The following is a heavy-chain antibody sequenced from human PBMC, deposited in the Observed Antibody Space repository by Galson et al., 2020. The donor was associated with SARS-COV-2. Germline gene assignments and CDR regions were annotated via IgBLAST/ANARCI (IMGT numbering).Heavy chain of an antibody. Sequence: ETSETLSLTCTVSGGSISTYYWSWIRQPPGKRLEYIGYIYYSGSTHYNPSLRSRVTISLDTSKNQFSLKLSSVTAADTAVYYCARHEGAIRPFDYWGQGSLVTVSS. J-gene: IGHJ4*02. D-gene: IGHD2-21*01. CDR1: GGSISTYY. V-gene: IGHV4-59*08. CDR2: IYYSGST. CDR3: ARHEGAIRPFDY.